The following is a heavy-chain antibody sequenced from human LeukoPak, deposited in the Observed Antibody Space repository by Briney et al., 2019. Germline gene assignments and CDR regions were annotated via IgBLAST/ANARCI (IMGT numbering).Heavy chain of an antibody. Sequence: GGSLRLSCTASGFTLGDYAMSWVRQAPGKGLEWLGFVRSKAYGGTTEYAASVKGRFTISRDDSKSIAYLQMNSLKTEDTAVYYCTRDESVSSLVRYYYYGMDVWGQGTTVTVSS. D-gene: IGHD6-13*01. CDR1: GFTLGDYA. CDR2: VRSKAYGGTT. V-gene: IGHV3-49*04. CDR3: TRDESVSSLVRYYYYGMDV. J-gene: IGHJ6*02.